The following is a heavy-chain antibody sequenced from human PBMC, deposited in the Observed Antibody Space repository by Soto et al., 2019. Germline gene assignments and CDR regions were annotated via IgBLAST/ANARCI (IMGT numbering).Heavy chain of an antibody. CDR2: ISWDGGST. J-gene: IGHJ4*02. Sequence: EVQLVESGGVVVQPGGSLRLSCAASGFTFDDYTMHWVRQAPGKGLEWVSLISWDGGSTYYADSVKGRFTISRDNSKNPLYLQMNSLGTEDTALYYCAKANFRVVIINYYHTLGYWGQGTLVTVAS. CDR1: GFTFDDYT. V-gene: IGHV3-43*01. CDR3: AKANFRVVIINYYHTLGY. D-gene: IGHD3-10*01.